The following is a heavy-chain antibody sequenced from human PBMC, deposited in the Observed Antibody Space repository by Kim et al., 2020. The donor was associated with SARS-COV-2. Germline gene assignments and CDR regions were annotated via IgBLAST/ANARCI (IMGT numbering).Heavy chain of an antibody. CDR2: T. J-gene: IGHJ4*02. CDR3: ARKISGNFPFDY. V-gene: IGHV5-51*01. Sequence: TIDSPSFQGQVTISVDNSIRTAYLQWSSLKASDTAMYYCARKISGNFPFDYWGQGTLVTVSS. D-gene: IGHD3-22*01.